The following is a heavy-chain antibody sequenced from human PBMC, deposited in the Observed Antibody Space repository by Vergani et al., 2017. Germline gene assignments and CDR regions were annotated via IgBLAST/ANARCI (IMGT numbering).Heavy chain of an antibody. J-gene: IGHJ5*02. Sequence: QVQLQESGPGLVKPSQTLSLTCTVSGGSISSGDYYWGWIRQHPGKGLEWIGYIYYSGSTYYNPSLKSRVTISVDTSKNQFSLKLSSVTAADTAVYYCARDRSGGDQEGGWFDPWGQGTLVTVSS. D-gene: IGHD2-21*02. CDR3: ARDRSGGDQEGGWFDP. V-gene: IGHV4-31*03. CDR2: IYYSGST. CDR1: GGSISSGDYY.